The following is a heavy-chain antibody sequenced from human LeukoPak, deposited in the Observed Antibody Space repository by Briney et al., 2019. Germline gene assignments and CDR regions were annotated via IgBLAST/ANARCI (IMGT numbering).Heavy chain of an antibody. J-gene: IGHJ4*02. CDR1: GGSISSYY. CDR2: IYYSGST. CDR3: ARVDTAIRGYYFDY. Sequence: SETLSLTCTVSGGSISSYYWSWIRQPPGKGLEWIGYIYYSGSTNYNPSLKSRVTISVDTSKNQFSLKLSSVTAADTAVYYCARVDTAIRGYYFDYWGQGTLVTVSS. V-gene: IGHV4-59*01. D-gene: IGHD5-18*01.